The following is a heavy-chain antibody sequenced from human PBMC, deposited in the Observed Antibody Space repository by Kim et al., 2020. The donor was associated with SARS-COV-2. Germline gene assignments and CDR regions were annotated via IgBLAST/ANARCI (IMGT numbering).Heavy chain of an antibody. V-gene: IGHV4-4*07. J-gene: IGHJ6*02. CDR1: GGSISSYY. Sequence: SETLSLTCTVSGGSISSYYWSGIRQPAGKGLEWIGRIYTSWSTNYNHSLKSRVTMSVDTSKNQFSMKLSSVTAADTALYYCSREIWGDGGSFPDYYYDMDVWGQGTTVTVSS. CDR2: IYTSWST. CDR3: SREIWGDGGSFPDYYYDMDV. D-gene: IGHD1-26*01.